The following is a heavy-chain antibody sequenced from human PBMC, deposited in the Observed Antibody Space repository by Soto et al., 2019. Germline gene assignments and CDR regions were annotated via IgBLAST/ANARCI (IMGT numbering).Heavy chain of an antibody. CDR3: ATTKPSGSGSYYNGIFDP. Sequence: SVKVSCKASGGTFSSYAISWVRQAPGQGLERMGGIIPIFGTANYAQKFQGRVTITADESTSTAYMELSSLRSEDTAVYYCATTKPSGSGSYYNGIFDPWGQGTLVTVSS. J-gene: IGHJ5*02. CDR2: IIPIFGTA. D-gene: IGHD3-10*01. V-gene: IGHV1-69*13. CDR1: GGTFSSYA.